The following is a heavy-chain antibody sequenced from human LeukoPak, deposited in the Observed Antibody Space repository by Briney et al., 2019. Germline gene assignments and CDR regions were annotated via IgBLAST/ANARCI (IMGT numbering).Heavy chain of an antibody. J-gene: IGHJ6*03. CDR2: IRYDGSNN. V-gene: IGHV3-30*02. D-gene: IGHD1-26*01. CDR1: GFTFSSYG. Sequence: GGSLRLSCAESGFTFSSYGMHWVRQAPGKGLEWVAFIRYDGSNNYYADSVKGRFTISRDNSKSTVYLQMNSLRAEDTAVYYCAMGPITTAPYYMDVWGKGTTVTVSS. CDR3: AMGPITTAPYYMDV.